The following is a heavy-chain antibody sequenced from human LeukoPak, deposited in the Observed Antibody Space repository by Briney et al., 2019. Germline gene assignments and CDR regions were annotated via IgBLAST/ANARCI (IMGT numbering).Heavy chain of an antibody. Sequence: SETLSLTCAVSGGSISSYYWSWIRQPAGKGLEWIGRIYTSGSTNYNPSFKSRVIMSVDTSKNQFSLKLSSVTAADTAVYYCAGGYFDWSAYYYYMDVWGKGTTVTVSS. J-gene: IGHJ6*03. CDR3: AGGYFDWSAYYYYMDV. V-gene: IGHV4-4*07. CDR2: IYTSGST. CDR1: GGSISSYY. D-gene: IGHD3-9*01.